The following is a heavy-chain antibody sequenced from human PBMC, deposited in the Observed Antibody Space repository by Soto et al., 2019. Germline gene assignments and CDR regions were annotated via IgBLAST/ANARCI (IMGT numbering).Heavy chain of an antibody. V-gene: IGHV3-30*04. D-gene: IGHD1-26*01. CDR2: ISYDGRNK. J-gene: IGHJ4*02. CDR1: GFTFSSYA. Sequence: QVQLVESGGGVVQAGRSLRLSCPASGFTFSSYAMHWVRQAPGKGLEGVAVISYDGRNKYYADSVKGRFTISRDNSKNALYLQMNSLRAEDTAVYYCASGGSYGYWGQGTLVTVSS. CDR3: ASGGSYGY.